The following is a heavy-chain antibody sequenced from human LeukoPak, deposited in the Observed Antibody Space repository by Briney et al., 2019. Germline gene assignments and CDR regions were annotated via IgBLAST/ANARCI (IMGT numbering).Heavy chain of an antibody. J-gene: IGHJ4*02. V-gene: IGHV3-48*04. CDR2: ISGSSDSI. Sequence: GGSLRLSCAASGFTFSTYGMQWVRQVPGKGLEWVSYISGSSDSIKYAESVKGRFTNSRDSAKNSLYLHLSSLRAEDTAVYYCARDYVTMAPDYGGQGTLVTVSS. CDR3: ARDYVTMAPDY. CDR1: GFTFSTYG. D-gene: IGHD3-10*02.